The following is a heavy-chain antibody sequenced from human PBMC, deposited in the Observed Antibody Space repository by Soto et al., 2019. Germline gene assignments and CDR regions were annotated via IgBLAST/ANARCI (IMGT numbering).Heavy chain of an antibody. D-gene: IGHD3-10*01. V-gene: IGHV4-59*08. J-gene: IGHJ3*02. CDR2: IYYSGST. CDR3: ARHSRGAYSAFDI. Sequence: QVQLQESGPGLVKPSETLSLTCTVSGGSISSYYWSWIRQPPGKGLEWIGYIYYSGSTNYNPSLKSGVTISVDTSKNQFSLKLSSVTAADTAVYYCARHSRGAYSAFDIWGQGTMVTVSS. CDR1: GGSISSYY.